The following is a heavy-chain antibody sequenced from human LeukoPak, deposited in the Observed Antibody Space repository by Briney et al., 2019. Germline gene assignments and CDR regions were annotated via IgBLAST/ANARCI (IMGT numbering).Heavy chain of an antibody. CDR2: IDPSGGST. CDR1: GYTFTSYY. J-gene: IGHJ5*02. CDR3: ARGPNVNWFDP. D-gene: IGHD4/OR15-4a*01. V-gene: IGHV1-46*01. Sequence: GASVKVSCKASGYTFTSYYMRWVRQAPGQGLEWMGIIDPSGGSTSYAQKFQGRVTMTRDTSTSTVYMELSSLRSEDTAVYYCARGPNVNWFDPWGQGTLVTVSS.